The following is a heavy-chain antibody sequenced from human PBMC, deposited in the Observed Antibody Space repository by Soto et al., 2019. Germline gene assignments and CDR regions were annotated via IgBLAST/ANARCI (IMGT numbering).Heavy chain of an antibody. V-gene: IGHV3-33*01. CDR1: GFTFSSYG. D-gene: IGHD3-10*01. CDR3: ARGSEGNAFDI. J-gene: IGHJ3*02. Sequence: GSLRLSCAASGFTFSSYGMHWVRQAPGKGLEWVALIWYDGSKKYYADSVKGRFTISRDDPKNTLYLQMNNLRAEGTAVYYCARGSEGNAFDIWGQGTMVTVSS. CDR2: IWYDGSKK.